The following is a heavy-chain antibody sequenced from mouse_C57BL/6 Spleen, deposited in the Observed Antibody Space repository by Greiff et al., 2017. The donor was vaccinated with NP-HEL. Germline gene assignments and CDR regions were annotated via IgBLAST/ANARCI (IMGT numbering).Heavy chain of an antibody. Sequence: EVQRVESGGGLVQPGGSLSLSCAASGFTFTDYYMSWVRQPPGKALEWLGFIRNKANGYTTEYSASVKGRFTISRDNSQSILYLQMNALRAEDSATYYCARHDGYYPFAYWGQGTLVTVSA. J-gene: IGHJ3*01. D-gene: IGHD2-3*01. CDR3: ARHDGYYPFAY. V-gene: IGHV7-3*01. CDR2: IRNKANGYTT. CDR1: GFTFTDYY.